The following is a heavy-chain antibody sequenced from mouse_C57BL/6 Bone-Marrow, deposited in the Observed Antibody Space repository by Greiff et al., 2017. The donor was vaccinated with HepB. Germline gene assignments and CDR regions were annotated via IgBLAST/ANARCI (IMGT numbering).Heavy chain of an antibody. D-gene: IGHD1-1*01. CDR3: TTYYYGAY. V-gene: IGHV14-4*01. Sequence: EVQLVESGAELVRPGASVKLSCTASGFNIKDDYMHWVKQRPEQGLEWIGWIDPENGDTEYASKFQGKATITADTSSNTAYLQLSSLTSEDTAVYYCTTYYYGAYWGQVTLVTVSA. CDR2: IDPENGDT. CDR1: GFNIKDDY. J-gene: IGHJ3*01.